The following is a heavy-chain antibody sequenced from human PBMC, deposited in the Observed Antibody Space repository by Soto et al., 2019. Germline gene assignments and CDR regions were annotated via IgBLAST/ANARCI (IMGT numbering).Heavy chain of an antibody. CDR1: GYSFTSYW. J-gene: IGHJ4*02. CDR2: IYPGDSDT. Sequence: GESLKISCKGSGYSFTSYWIGWVRQMPGKGLEWMGIIYPGDSDTRYSPSFQGQVTISADKSISTAYLQWSSLKASDTAMYYCARQYQVDIVATIPYYFDYWGQGTLVTVSS. V-gene: IGHV5-51*01. D-gene: IGHD5-12*01. CDR3: ARQYQVDIVATIPYYFDY.